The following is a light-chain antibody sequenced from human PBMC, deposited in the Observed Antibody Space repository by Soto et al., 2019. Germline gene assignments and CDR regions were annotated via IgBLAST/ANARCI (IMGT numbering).Light chain of an antibody. CDR3: QQYYGPPYT. CDR1: QSVLYSSNNKNY. CDR2: WAS. V-gene: IGKV4-1*01. J-gene: IGKJ2*01. Sequence: DIVMTQSPDSLAVSLGERATINCKSSQSVLYSSNNKNYLTWYQQKPGQPPKLLIYWASNRESGVPDRFSGSGSETDFTLNISSLQAEDVALYYCQQYYGPPYTFGQGTTLEI.